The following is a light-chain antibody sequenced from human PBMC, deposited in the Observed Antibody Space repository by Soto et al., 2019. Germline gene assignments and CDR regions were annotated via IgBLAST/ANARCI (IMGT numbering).Light chain of an antibody. V-gene: IGKV3-15*01. J-gene: IGKJ5*01. CDR2: DAF. CDR1: QSVSSN. CDR3: QQYHPSPCP. Sequence: EVVMTQSPATLSVSPGERATLSCRASQSVSSNLAWYQQKPGQAPRLLIYDAFTRATGIPARFSGSGSGTEFTLTISSLQSEDFAVYYCQQYHPSPCPFGQGTRLEIK.